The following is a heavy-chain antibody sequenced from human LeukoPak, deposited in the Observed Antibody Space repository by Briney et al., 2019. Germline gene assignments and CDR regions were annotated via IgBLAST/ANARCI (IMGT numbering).Heavy chain of an antibody. CDR2: IYYSGST. V-gene: IGHV4-39*01. D-gene: IGHD3-10*01. CDR1: GGSFSGYY. Sequence: SETLSLTCAVYGGSFSGYYWGWIRQPPGKGLEWIGSIYYSGSTYYNPSLKSRVTISVDTSKNQFSLKLSSVTAADTAVYYCASRYGSGSYYPLYYYYYYMDVWGKGTTVTISS. J-gene: IGHJ6*03. CDR3: ASRYGSGSYYPLYYYYYYMDV.